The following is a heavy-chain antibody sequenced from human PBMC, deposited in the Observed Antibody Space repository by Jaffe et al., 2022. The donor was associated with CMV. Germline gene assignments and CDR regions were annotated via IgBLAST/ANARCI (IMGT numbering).Heavy chain of an antibody. Sequence: QVQLVESGGGVVQPGRSLRLSCAASGFTFSSYGMHWVRQAPGKGLEWVAVIWYDGSNKYYADSVKGRFTISRDNSKNTLYLQMNSLRAEDTAVYYCARDLAAGGLEWLLLNWGKGTTVTVSS. J-gene: IGHJ6*04. V-gene: IGHV3-33*08. CDR1: GFTFSSYG. CDR3: ARDLAAGGLEWLLLN. CDR2: IWYDGSNK. D-gene: IGHD3-3*01.